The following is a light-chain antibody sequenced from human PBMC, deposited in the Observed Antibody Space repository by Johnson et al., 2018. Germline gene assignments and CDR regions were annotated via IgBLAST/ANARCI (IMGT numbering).Light chain of an antibody. CDR3: GTWDSSLSAGNV. V-gene: IGLV1-51*02. CDR2: ETY. Sequence: QSVLTQPPSVSAAPGQKVTISCSGSSSNIGNNYVSWYQQLPGTAPTLLIYETYKRPSGIPDRFSGSYSGTSATLGITALQTGDQADYYCGTWDSSLSAGNVFGTGTKVTVL. CDR1: SSNIGNNY. J-gene: IGLJ1*01.